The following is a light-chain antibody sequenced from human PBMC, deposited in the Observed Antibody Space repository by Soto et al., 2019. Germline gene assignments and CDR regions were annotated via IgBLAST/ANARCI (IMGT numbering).Light chain of an antibody. J-gene: IGLJ1*01. CDR1: SSNIGAGYD. CDR3: QAYDNSLNYV. Sequence: QALLTHPRSVSGAPGQRVTISCTGSSSNIGAGYDVHWYRQFPGTAPKLLIYANNNRPSGVPDRFSGSNSGTSASLAITGLQAEDEADYYCQAYDNSLNYVFGTGTKVTVL. CDR2: ANN. V-gene: IGLV1-40*01.